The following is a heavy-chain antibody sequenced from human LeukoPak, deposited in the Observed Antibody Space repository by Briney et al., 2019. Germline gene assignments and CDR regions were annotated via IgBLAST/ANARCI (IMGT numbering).Heavy chain of an antibody. CDR3: ARAVRVRGVITYYFDY. V-gene: IGHV1-8*01. Sequence: ASVKVSCKASGYTCTSYDINWVRQATGQGLEWMGWMNPNSGNTGYAQKFQGRVTMTRNTSISTAYMELSSLRSEDTAVYYCARAVRVRGVITYYFDYWGQGTLVTVSS. J-gene: IGHJ4*02. CDR2: MNPNSGNT. D-gene: IGHD3-10*01. CDR1: GYTCTSYD.